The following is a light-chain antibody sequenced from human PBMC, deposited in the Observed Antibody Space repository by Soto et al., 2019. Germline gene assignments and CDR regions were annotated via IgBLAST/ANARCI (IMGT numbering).Light chain of an antibody. V-gene: IGLV3-21*02. CDR1: KIGGKS. Sequence: SYELTQPPSVSVAPGQTATLTCGAGKIGGKSVHWYQKKPGQAPLLVVFADSDRPPGIPARFSAFKSGNTATLTISMVEDGDEADYYCHVWDISGEQVVFGGGTKLTVL. J-gene: IGLJ2*01. CDR3: HVWDISGEQVV. CDR2: ADS.